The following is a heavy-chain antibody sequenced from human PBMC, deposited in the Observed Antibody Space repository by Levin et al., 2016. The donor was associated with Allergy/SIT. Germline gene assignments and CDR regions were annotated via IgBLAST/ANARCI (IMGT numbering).Heavy chain of an antibody. CDR2: IRYDGSNK. CDR3: AKDRAMVRGVMDY. Sequence: GGSLRLSCAASGFTFSSYGMHWVRQAPGKGLEWVAFIRYDGSNKYYADSVKGRFTISRDNSKNTLYLQMNSLRAEDTAVYYCAKDRAMVRGVMDYWGQGTLVTVSS. J-gene: IGHJ4*02. D-gene: IGHD3-10*01. V-gene: IGHV3-30*02. CDR1: GFTFSSYG.